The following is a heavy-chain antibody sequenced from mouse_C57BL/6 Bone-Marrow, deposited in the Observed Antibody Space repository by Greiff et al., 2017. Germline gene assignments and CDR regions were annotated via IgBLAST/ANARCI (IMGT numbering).Heavy chain of an antibody. J-gene: IGHJ1*03. V-gene: IGHV1-54*01. CDR1: GYAFTNYL. CDR3: ARKERDWYFDV. CDR2: INPGSGGT. Sequence: QVQLQQSGAELVRPGTSVKVSCKASGYAFTNYLIEWVKQRPGKGLEWIGVINPGSGGTNYNEKFKGKATLTADKSSSTAYMQLSSLTSEDSAVYFCARKERDWYFDVWGTGTTVTVSS.